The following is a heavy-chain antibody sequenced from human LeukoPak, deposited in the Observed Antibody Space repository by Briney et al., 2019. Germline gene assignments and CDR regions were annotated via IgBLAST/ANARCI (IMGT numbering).Heavy chain of an antibody. CDR1: GYTFTSYG. CDR2: ISTYNYNT. Sequence: ASVTVSCKTSGYTFTSYGVSWVRQAPGQRLEWMGWISTYNYNTNYAQKFRGRVTMTTDTSTGTVYMELRSLRSDDTAIYYCARQVDTTMPLPDYWGQGTLVTVSS. CDR3: ARQVDTTMPLPDY. V-gene: IGHV1-18*01. J-gene: IGHJ4*02. D-gene: IGHD5-18*01.